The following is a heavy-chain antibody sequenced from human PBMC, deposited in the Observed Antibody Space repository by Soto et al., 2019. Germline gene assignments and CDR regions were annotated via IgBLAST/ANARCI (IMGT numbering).Heavy chain of an antibody. CDR3: ARVTKWSWKWYFDL. V-gene: IGHV1-18*01. Sequence: ASVKVSCKASGYTFTSYGISCVRQAPGQGLEWMGWISAYNGNTNYAQKLQGRVTMTTDTSTSTAYMELRSLRSDDTAVYYCARVTKWSWKWYFDLWGRGTLVTVSS. D-gene: IGHD1-1*01. J-gene: IGHJ2*01. CDR1: GYTFTSYG. CDR2: ISAYNGNT.